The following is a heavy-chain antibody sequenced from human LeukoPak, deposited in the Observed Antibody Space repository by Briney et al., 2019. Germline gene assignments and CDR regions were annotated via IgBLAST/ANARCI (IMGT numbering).Heavy chain of an antibody. CDR3: ARGAEYCTNGLCYNSRGGYFDY. J-gene: IGHJ4*02. V-gene: IGHV3-53*01. D-gene: IGHD2-8*01. Sequence: QTGGSLRLSCTVSGFTVSSNSWSWVRQAPGKGLEWVSFIYSGGNTHYSDSVTGRFTISRDNAKNSLYLQMNSLRAEDTAVYYCARGAEYCTNGLCYNSRGGYFDYWGQGTLVTVSS. CDR2: IYSGGNT. CDR1: GFTVSSNS.